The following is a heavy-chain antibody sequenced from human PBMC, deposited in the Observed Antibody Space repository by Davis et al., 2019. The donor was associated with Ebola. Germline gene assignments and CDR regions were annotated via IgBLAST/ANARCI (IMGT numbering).Heavy chain of an antibody. CDR1: GFTFSSYS. Sequence: PGGSLRLSCAASGFTFSSYSMNWVRQAPGKGLEWVSSISSSSSYIYYADSVKGRFTISRDSAKNSLYLQMNSLRAEDTAVYYCASLGCTGGVCYVGGYYYGMDVWGQGTTVTVSS. CDR2: ISSSSSYI. V-gene: IGHV3-21*01. CDR3: ASLGCTGGVCYVGGYYYGMDV. J-gene: IGHJ6*02. D-gene: IGHD2-8*02.